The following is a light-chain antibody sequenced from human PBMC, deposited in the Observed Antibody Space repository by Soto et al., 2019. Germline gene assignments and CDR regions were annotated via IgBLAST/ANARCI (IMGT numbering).Light chain of an antibody. CDR2: GAS. CDR1: QSVRSN. V-gene: IGKV3-15*01. CDR3: QQYNTWPLT. Sequence: EIVVTQSPATLSVSTGDRVTLSCRASQSVRSNTAWYQQKPGQAPRLLIYGASTRATGIPARFSGSGYETEFTLTISSLQSEDFAVYYCQQYNTWPLTFGGGTKVDIK. J-gene: IGKJ4*01.